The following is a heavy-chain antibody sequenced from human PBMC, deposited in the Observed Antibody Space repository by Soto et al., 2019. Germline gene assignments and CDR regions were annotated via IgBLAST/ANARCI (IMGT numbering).Heavy chain of an antibody. V-gene: IGHV3-23*01. Sequence: EVQLLESGGDVVRPGGSLRLSCAASGFTFSSYAMGWVRQAPGKGLEWVAGVSRAGTYTFYADSVRGRFSISRDNSRDTVELYMNALRGGDTAACFCVKYTGTEGLGESWGQGTLVSVSS. CDR3: VKYTGTEGLGES. D-gene: IGHD3-16*01. J-gene: IGHJ5*02. CDR1: GFTFSSYA. CDR2: VSRAGTYT.